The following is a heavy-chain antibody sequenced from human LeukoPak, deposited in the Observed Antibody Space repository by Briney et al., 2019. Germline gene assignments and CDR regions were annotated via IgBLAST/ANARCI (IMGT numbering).Heavy chain of an antibody. CDR2: IIPIFGTA. J-gene: IGHJ4*02. D-gene: IGHD3-16*01. CDR1: GGTFSSYA. V-gene: IGHV1-69*13. Sequence: VASVKVSCKASGGTFSSYAISWVRQAPGQGLEWMGGIIPIFGTANYAQKFQGRVTITADESTSTAYMELSSLRSEDTAVYYCARDLGDDIRFDYWGQGTLVTVSS. CDR3: ARDLGDDIRFDY.